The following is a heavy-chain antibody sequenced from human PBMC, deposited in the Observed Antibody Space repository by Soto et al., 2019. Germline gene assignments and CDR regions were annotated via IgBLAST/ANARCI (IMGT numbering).Heavy chain of an antibody. V-gene: IGHV1-46*04. CDR2: INPSGGST. J-gene: IGHJ4*02. CDR3: AREGRPHYDDSSGYSDFDY. CDR1: GYTFTSYY. Sequence: ASVKVSCKASGYTFTSYYMHWVRQAPGQGLEGMGIINPSGGSTSYAQKLQGGVTMSRDTYTSTVYMELRSLRSEDAAVYYCAREGRPHYDDSSGYSDFDYWGQGTLGTVSS. D-gene: IGHD3-22*01.